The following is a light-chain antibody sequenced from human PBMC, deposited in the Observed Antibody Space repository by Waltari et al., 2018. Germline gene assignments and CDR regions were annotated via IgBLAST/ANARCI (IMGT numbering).Light chain of an antibody. J-gene: IGLJ2*01. CDR2: DVI. CDR1: NSDVGSYNL. Sequence: QSVLTQHASMSGSPGQSITISCTGTNSDVGSYNLVSWYQQHPGKAPRLIIYDVIKRPSGVSDRFSGSKSGDTASLTVSGLQPEDEAEYFCCSYAGSSTFHVLFGGGTKLTVL. CDR3: CSYAGSSTFHVL. V-gene: IGLV2-23*02.